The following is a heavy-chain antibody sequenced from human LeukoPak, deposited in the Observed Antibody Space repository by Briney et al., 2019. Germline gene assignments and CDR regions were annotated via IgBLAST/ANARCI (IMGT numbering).Heavy chain of an antibody. Sequence: GGSLRLSRAASGFTFSSYAMHWVRQAPGKGLEWVAVISYDGSNKYYADSVKGRFTISRDNSKNTLYLQMNSLRAEDTAVYYCARGSSSAGLSIYYFDYWGQGTLVTVSS. CDR1: GFTFSSYA. CDR3: ARGSSSAGLSIYYFDY. J-gene: IGHJ4*02. CDR2: ISYDGSNK. V-gene: IGHV3-30-3*01. D-gene: IGHD6-6*01.